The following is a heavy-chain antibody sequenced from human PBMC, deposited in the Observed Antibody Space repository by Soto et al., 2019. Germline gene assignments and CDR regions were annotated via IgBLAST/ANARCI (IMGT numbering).Heavy chain of an antibody. CDR3: AIDLAIAAAGPAFDP. Sequence: QVQLVESGGGVVQPGRSLRLSCAASGFTFSSYDMHWVRQAPGKGLEWVAVISYDGSNKYYADSVKGRFTISRDNSKNTLYLQMNSLRAEDTAVYYCAIDLAIAAAGPAFDPWGQGSLVTVSS. CDR2: ISYDGSNK. V-gene: IGHV3-30*03. CDR1: GFTFSSYD. J-gene: IGHJ5*02. D-gene: IGHD6-13*01.